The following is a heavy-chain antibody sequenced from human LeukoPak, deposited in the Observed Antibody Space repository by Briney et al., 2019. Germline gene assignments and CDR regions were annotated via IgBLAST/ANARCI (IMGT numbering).Heavy chain of an antibody. V-gene: IGHV1-18*01. CDR1: GYTFTSYG. Sequence: GASVKVSCKASGYTFTSYGISWVRQAPGQGLEWMGWISAYNGNTNYAQKLQGRVTMTTDTSTSTAYMELRSLRSDDTAVYYCGRGEGGYYDSSGYSELDYWGQGTLVTVSS. CDR3: GRGEGGYYDSSGYSELDY. CDR2: ISAYNGNT. J-gene: IGHJ4*02. D-gene: IGHD3-22*01.